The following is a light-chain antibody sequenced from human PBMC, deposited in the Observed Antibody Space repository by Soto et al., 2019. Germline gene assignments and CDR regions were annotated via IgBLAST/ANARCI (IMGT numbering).Light chain of an antibody. CDR1: QSVGRDY. CDR2: NAS. V-gene: IGKV3-20*01. Sequence: IVLTQSPDTLSLSPGERATLSCLASQSVGRDYIAWYQQKPGQAPRLVIYNASNRASGIPDRFSGSGSGTDFTLTISRLEPEDFAVYYCHQYAYAPWTFGQGTKVDIK. CDR3: HQYAYAPWT. J-gene: IGKJ1*01.